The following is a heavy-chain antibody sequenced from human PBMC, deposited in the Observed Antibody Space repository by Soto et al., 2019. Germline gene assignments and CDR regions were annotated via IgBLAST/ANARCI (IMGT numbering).Heavy chain of an antibody. CDR3: ARDNWNSY. CDR2: VKSDGSST. V-gene: IGHV3-74*01. Sequence: GGSLRLSCAASGFTFSSYWMHWVRQAPGKGLVWVSRVKSDGSSTSYADSVKGRFTISRDNAKNTLYLQMNSLRAEDTAVYYCARDNWNSYWGQGTLVTDSS. D-gene: IGHD1-1*01. J-gene: IGHJ4*02. CDR1: GFTFSSYW.